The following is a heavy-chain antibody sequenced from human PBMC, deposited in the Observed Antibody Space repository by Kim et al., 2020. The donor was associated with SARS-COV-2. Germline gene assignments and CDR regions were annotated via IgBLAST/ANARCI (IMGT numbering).Heavy chain of an antibody. V-gene: IGHV3-64D*06. J-gene: IGHJ6*02. D-gene: IGHD3-10*01. CDR1: GFTFSSYA. CDR2: ISSNGGST. CDR3: VKDRGPYYYGSGNHYYGMDV. Sequence: GGSLRLSCSASGFTFSSYAMHWVRQAPGKGLEYVSAISSNGGSTYYADSVKGRFTISRDNSKNTLYLQMSSLRAEDTAVYYCVKDRGPYYYGSGNHYYGMDVWGQGTTVTVSS.